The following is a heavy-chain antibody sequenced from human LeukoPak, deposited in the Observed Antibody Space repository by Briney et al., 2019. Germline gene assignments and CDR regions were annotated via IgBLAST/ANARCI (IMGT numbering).Heavy chain of an antibody. J-gene: IGHJ4*02. Sequence: PSETLSLTCSVSGGSMSSDYYSWIRQPAGKGLEWIGRIYTSGSTNYNPSLQSRVTMSVDTSKNQFSLRLSSVTADTAVYYCCRSAYTYGPSDYWGQGTLVAVSS. CDR3: CRSAYTYGPSDY. D-gene: IGHD3-16*01. V-gene: IGHV4-4*07. CDR2: IYTSGST. CDR1: GGSMSSDY.